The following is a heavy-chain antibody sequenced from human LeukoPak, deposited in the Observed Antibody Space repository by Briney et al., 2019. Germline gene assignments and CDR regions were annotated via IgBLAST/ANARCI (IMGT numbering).Heavy chain of an antibody. CDR2: ISAYNGNT. J-gene: IGHJ6*03. CDR1: GYTFTSYG. Sequence: ASVKVSCKASGYTFTSYGISWVRQAPGQGLEWMGWISAYNGNTNYAQKLQGRVTMTTDTSTSTAFMELRSLRSDDTAVYYCARDRHFGVVIDYYYYMDVWGKGTTVTVSS. D-gene: IGHD3-3*01. CDR3: ARDRHFGVVIDYYYYMDV. V-gene: IGHV1-18*01.